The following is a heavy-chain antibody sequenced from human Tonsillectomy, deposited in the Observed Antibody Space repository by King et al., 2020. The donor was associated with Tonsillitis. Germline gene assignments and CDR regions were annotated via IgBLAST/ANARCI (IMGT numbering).Heavy chain of an antibody. D-gene: IGHD2-21*01. CDR2: TKKDGSDN. Sequence: VQLVESGGGLVQPGGSLRLSCAASGFTFSDFWMTWVRQAQGKGLEWVANTKKDGSDNFYVDSVKGRFSISRDNANNLLYLQMNSLRAEDSAVYYCVRPAHSTRYYWGQGTLVTVSS. V-gene: IGHV3-7*03. CDR3: VRPAHSTRYY. J-gene: IGHJ4*02. CDR1: GFTFSDFW.